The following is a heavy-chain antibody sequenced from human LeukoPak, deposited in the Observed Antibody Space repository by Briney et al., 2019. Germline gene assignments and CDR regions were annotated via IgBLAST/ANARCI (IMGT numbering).Heavy chain of an antibody. J-gene: IGHJ4*02. CDR2: ISSGGTYE. CDR1: GFTFSNYA. V-gene: IGHV3-30*01. Sequence: GGSLRLSCAASGFTFSNYAMHWVRQAPGKGLEWVSLISSGGTYEYYADSVKGRFTISRDNSKNTLYLQLNSLRAEDTAVYYCARDSTYYYDSGSSGPHYFDNWGQGTLVTVS. D-gene: IGHD3-10*01. CDR3: ARDSTYYYDSGSSGPHYFDN.